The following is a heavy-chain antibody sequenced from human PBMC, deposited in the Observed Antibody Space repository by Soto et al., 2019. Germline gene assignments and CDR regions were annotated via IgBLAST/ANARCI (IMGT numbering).Heavy chain of an antibody. CDR1: GFTFSSYA. Sequence: PGGSLKLSCAASGFTFSSYAMSWVRQAPGKGLEWVSAISGSGGSTYYADSVKGRFTISRDNSKNTLYLQMNSLRAEDTAVYYCAKDGGYYYGSGSYLHMDVWGKGTTVTVSS. CDR3: AKDGGYYYGSGSYLHMDV. D-gene: IGHD3-10*01. V-gene: IGHV3-23*01. CDR2: ISGSGGST. J-gene: IGHJ6*03.